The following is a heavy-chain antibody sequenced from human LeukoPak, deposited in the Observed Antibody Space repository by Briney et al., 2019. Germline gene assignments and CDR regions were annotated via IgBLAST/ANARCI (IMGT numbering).Heavy chain of an antibody. J-gene: IGHJ6*02. CDR1: GFTFSSYA. CDR2: ISSNGGST. CDR3: ARTYSSSWYPNYYYGMDV. Sequence: GGSLRLSCAASGFTFSSYAMHWVRQAPGKGLEYVSAISSNGGSTYYANSVKGRFTISRDNSKNTLYLQMGSLRAEDMAVYYCARTYSSSWYPNYYYGMDVWGQGTTVTLSS. D-gene: IGHD6-13*01. V-gene: IGHV3-64*01.